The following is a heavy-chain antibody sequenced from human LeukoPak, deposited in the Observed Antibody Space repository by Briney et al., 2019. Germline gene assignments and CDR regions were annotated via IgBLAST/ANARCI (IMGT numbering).Heavy chain of an antibody. CDR1: GSTFSRFA. CDR2: INAGGSST. J-gene: IGHJ4*02. Sequence: QPGGSLRLSCAASGSTFSRFAMSWVRQAPGKGLEWASHINAGGSSTYYTGSVKGRFTISRDNSKNTVYLQMNSLRAEDTALYYCAKIVWNTYVYFDYWGQGTLVTVSS. CDR3: AKIVWNTYVYFDY. D-gene: IGHD3-16*01. V-gene: IGHV3-23*01.